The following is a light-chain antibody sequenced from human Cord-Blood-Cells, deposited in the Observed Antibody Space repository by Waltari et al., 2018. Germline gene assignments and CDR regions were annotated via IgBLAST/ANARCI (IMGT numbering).Light chain of an antibody. V-gene: IGKV1-39*01. CDR2: AAS. J-gene: IGKJ4*01. CDR3: QQSYSTP. CDR1: QSISSY. Sequence: DIQMTQSPSSLSASVGDSVTITCRASQSISSYLNWYQQKPGKAPKLPIYAASSLQSGVPSRFSGSGSGTDFTLTISSLQPEDFATYYCQQSYSTPFGGGTKVEIK.